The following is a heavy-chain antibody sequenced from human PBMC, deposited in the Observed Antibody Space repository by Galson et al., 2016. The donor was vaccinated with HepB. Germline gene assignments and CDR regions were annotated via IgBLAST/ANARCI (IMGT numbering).Heavy chain of an antibody. D-gene: IGHD5-18*01. CDR1: GFTVSNNY. V-gene: IGHV3-53*01. Sequence: SLRLSCAASGFTVSNNYLSWVRQAPGKGLELVSLIYSSGNTWYADSVKGRFTISRDNSKNTLYLQMNSLRAEDTAIYYCAKCNTAMTFDYWGQGTLVTVSS. CDR3: AKCNTAMTFDY. CDR2: IYSSGNT. J-gene: IGHJ4*02.